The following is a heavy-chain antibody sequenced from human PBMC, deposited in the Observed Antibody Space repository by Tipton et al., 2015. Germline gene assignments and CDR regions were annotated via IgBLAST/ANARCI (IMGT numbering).Heavy chain of an antibody. CDR3: ARENYYDRSGYAFDY. V-gene: IGHV3-33*01. J-gene: IGHJ4*02. CDR1: EFTFSTYG. CDR2: IWYDGSKR. Sequence: SLRLSCTPSEFTFSTYGMHWVRQAPGKGLEWVALIWYDGSKRYYADSVKGRFTISRDNSNNTLYLQMNSLRVEDTAVYYCARENYYDRSGYAFDYWGQGTLVTVSS. D-gene: IGHD3-22*01.